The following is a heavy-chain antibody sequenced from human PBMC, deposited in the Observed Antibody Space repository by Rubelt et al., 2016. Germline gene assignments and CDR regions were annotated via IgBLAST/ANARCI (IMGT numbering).Heavy chain of an antibody. J-gene: IGHJ5*02. V-gene: IGHV3-53*01. CDR3: SRVGGYCSGGSCPNWFDP. CDR2: IYSGGST. D-gene: IGHD2-15*01. Sequence: SWVRQAPGKGLEWVSVIYSGGSTYYADSVKGRFTISRDNSKHTLYLQMNSLRAEDTAVYYCSRVGGYCSGGSCPNWFDPWGQGTLVTVSS.